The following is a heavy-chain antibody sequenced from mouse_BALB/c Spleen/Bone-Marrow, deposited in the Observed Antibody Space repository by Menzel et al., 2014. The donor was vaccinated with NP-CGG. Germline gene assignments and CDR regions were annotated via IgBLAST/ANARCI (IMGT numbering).Heavy chain of an antibody. Sequence: EVNLVESGGGLVKVGESLKLSCAASGFTFSTYYMSWVRQTPEKRLELVAAIYTIDGSTYYPDTVKGRFAISRDNAKNTLYLQKNSLKSEDTALYYGARRAFYALDYWGQGTSVTVSS. CDR1: GFTFSTYY. J-gene: IGHJ4*01. CDR3: ARRAFYALDY. V-gene: IGHV5-6-2*01. CDR2: IYTIDGST.